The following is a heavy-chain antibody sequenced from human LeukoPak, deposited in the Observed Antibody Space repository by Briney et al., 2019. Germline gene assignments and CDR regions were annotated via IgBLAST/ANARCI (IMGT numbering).Heavy chain of an antibody. D-gene: IGHD3-3*01. CDR1: GFTFTIYS. Sequence: GGSLRLSCAASGFTFTIYSMHWVRQAPGKGLVWVSRIKSDGSSTSYADSVKGRFTISRDNAKNTLYLQMDSLRVEDTAVYYCAKSDWFDPWGQGTLVTVSS. CDR2: IKSDGSST. CDR3: AKSDWFDP. V-gene: IGHV3-74*01. J-gene: IGHJ5*02.